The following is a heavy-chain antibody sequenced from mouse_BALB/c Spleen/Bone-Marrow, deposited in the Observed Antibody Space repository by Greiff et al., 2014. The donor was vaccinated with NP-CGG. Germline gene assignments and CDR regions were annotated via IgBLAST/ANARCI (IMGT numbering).Heavy chain of an antibody. V-gene: IGHV5-17*02. Sequence: EVQLVESGGGLVQPGGSRKLSCAASGFTFSSFGMHWVRQAPEKGLEWVAYISSGSSTIYYADTVKGRFTISRDNPKNTLFLQMTSLRSEDTAMYYCARIYDGYFAYWGQGTLVTVSA. CDR2: ISSGSSTI. CDR1: GFTFSSFG. D-gene: IGHD2-3*01. J-gene: IGHJ3*01. CDR3: ARIYDGYFAY.